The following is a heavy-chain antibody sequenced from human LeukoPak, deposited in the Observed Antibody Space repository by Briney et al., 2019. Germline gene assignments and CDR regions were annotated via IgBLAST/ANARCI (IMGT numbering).Heavy chain of an antibody. V-gene: IGHV4-39*07. CDR2: IYYSGST. CDR3: AGYCSSTSCYCY. D-gene: IGHD2-2*01. Sequence: SETLSLTCTVSGGSISSSSYYWGWIRQPPGKGLEWIGSIYYSGSTYYNPSLKSRVTISVDTSKNQFSLKLSSVTAADTAVYYCAGYCSSTSCYCYWGQGILVTVSS. CDR1: GGSISSSSYY. J-gene: IGHJ4*02.